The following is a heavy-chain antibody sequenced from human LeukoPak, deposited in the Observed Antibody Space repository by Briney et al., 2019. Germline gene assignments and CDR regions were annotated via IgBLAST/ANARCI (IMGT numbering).Heavy chain of an antibody. D-gene: IGHD2-2*01. Sequence: GGSLRLSCAASGFTFSNAWMSWVRQAPGKGLEWVGRIKSKADGGTTDYAAPVKGRLTISRDDSKNTLYLQMNSLKTEDTAVYYCTTDPLVVVPAATLGMDVWGQGTTVTVSS. CDR3: TTDPLVVVPAATLGMDV. J-gene: IGHJ6*02. CDR1: GFTFSNAW. CDR2: IKSKADGGTT. V-gene: IGHV3-15*01.